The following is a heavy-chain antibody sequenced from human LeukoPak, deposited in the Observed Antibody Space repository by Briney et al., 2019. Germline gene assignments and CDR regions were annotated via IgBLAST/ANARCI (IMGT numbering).Heavy chain of an antibody. V-gene: IGHV3-23*01. CDR2: ISGSGGST. D-gene: IGHD5-12*01. J-gene: IGHJ4*02. CDR1: GFTFSSYA. Sequence: GGSLRLSCAASGFTFSSYAMIWVRQTPGKGLEGVSPISGSGGSTYYADSVKGRFTISRDNAKNTLYLQMNSLRAEDTAVYYCATQEEMATISWGQGTLVTVSS. CDR3: ATQEEMATIS.